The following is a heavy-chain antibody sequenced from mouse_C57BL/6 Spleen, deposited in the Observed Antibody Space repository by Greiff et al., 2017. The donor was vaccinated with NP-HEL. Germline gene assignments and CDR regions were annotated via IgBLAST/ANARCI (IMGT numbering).Heavy chain of an antibody. V-gene: IGHV1-82*01. CDR3: AGDSSGGLDY. CDR1: GYAFSSSW. Sequence: QVQLQQSGPELVKPGASVKISCKASGYAFSSSWMNWVKQRPGKGLEWIGRIYPGAGDTNYNGKFKGKATLTADKSSSTAYMQLSSLTSEDSAVYFCAGDSSGGLDYWGQGTTLTVSS. J-gene: IGHJ2*01. CDR2: IYPGAGDT. D-gene: IGHD3-2*02.